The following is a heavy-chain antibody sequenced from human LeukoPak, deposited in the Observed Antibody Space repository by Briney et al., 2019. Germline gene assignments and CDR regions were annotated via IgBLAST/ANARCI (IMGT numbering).Heavy chain of an antibody. CDR2: IRYDESNK. Sequence: GGSLRLSCAASGFSFINFGMHWVRQAPGKGLEWVAFIRYDESNKYYADSVKGRFTISRDNSKNTLFLQMNSLRAEDTAVYYCARDRITMVRGGPGYWGQGTLVTVSS. V-gene: IGHV3-30*02. J-gene: IGHJ4*02. CDR3: ARDRITMVRGGPGY. CDR1: GFSFINFG. D-gene: IGHD3-10*01.